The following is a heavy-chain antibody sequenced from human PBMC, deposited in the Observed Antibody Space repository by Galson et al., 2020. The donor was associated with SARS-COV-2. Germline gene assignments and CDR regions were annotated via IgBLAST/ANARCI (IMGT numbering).Heavy chain of an antibody. J-gene: IGHJ6*02. CDR3: ARIVVEQQLVHDYYYGMDV. CDR1: GFSLSTSGMC. V-gene: IGHV2-70*01. D-gene: IGHD6-13*01. Sequence: SGPTLVKPTQTLTLTCTFSGFSLSTSGMCVSWIRQPPGKALEWLALIDWDDDKYYSTSLKTRLTISKDTSKNQVVLTMTNMDPVDTATYYCARIVVEQQLVHDYYYGMDVWGQGTMVTVSS. CDR2: IDWDDDK.